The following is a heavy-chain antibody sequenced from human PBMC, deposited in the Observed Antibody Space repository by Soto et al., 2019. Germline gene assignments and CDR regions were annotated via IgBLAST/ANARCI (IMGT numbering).Heavy chain of an antibody. J-gene: IGHJ3*02. V-gene: IGHV3-30-3*01. Sequence: QVQLVESGGGVVQPGRSLRLSCAASGFTFNSYAMHWVRQAPGRGLEWVAVISYDGSNKYYADSVKGRFTISRDNSKNTLYLQMNRLRAEDTAVYYCARGGKGVTNGAFDIWGQGTMVTVSS. CDR3: ARGGKGVTNGAFDI. CDR1: GFTFNSYA. CDR2: ISYDGSNK. D-gene: IGHD2-8*01.